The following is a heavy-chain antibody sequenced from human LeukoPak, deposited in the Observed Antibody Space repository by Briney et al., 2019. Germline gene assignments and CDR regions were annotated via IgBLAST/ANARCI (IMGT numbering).Heavy chain of an antibody. V-gene: IGHV3-21*01. J-gene: IGHJ4*02. Sequence: PGGSLRLSCAASKFTFSDYSMSGVRRAPGKGLEGGSSISSIRNYIYYADSVKGRFTVSRDNAKNPLYMQMNRLSAEDTAVYYCARGPGSSRWYLTLEGGYYFDYWGQGTLVTVSS. D-gene: IGHD6-13*01. CDR2: ISSIRNYI. CDR1: KFTFSDYS. CDR3: ARGPGSSRWYLTLEGGYYFDY.